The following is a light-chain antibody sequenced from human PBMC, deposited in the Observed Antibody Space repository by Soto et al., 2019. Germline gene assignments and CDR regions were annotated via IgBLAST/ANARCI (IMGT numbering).Light chain of an antibody. J-gene: IGKJ1*01. CDR3: QHYNSYSEA. CDR2: DAS. V-gene: IGKV3-11*01. Sequence: EIVLTQSPATLSLSPGDRATLSCRASQSVDRYLAWYQEKPGQAPRLLIYDASDRATGIPDRFSGSGSGTEFTLTISSLQPDDFATYYCQHYNSYSEAFGQGTKVDIK. CDR1: QSVDRY.